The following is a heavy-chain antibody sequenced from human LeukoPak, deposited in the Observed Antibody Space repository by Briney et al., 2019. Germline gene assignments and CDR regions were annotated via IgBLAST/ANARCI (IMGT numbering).Heavy chain of an antibody. CDR1: GGSISSYY. CDR3: ARRPDYYDSSGYYYFDY. J-gene: IGHJ4*02. V-gene: IGHV4-59*01. D-gene: IGHD3-22*01. CDR2: IYYSGST. Sequence: SETLSLTCTVSGGSISSYYWSWIRQPPRKGLEWIGYIYYSGSTNYNPSLKSRVTISVDTSKNQFSLKLSSVTAADTAVYYCARRPDYYDSSGYYYFDYWGQGTLVTVSS.